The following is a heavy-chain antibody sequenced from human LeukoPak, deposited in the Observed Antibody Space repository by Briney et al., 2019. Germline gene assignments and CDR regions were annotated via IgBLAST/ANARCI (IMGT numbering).Heavy chain of an antibody. CDR1: GFTFDDYA. J-gene: IGHJ4*02. D-gene: IGHD4-23*01. CDR3: ARDRDDYGGTFDY. CDR2: ISSSSSYI. V-gene: IGHV3-21*01. Sequence: GGSLRLSCAASGFTFDDYAMHWVRQAPGKGLEWVSSISSSSSYIYYADSVKGRFTISRDNAKNSLYLQMNSLRAEDTAVYYCARDRDDYGGTFDYWGQGTLVTVSS.